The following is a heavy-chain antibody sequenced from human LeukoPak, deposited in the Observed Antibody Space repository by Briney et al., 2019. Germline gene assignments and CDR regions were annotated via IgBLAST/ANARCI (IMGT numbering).Heavy chain of an antibody. CDR2: IYYSGST. CDR3: ARGDLSHQDY. J-gene: IGHJ4*02. Sequence: PSETLSLTCTVSGGSISSYYWSWIRQPPGKGLEWIGYIYYSGSTNYNPSLKSRVTISVDTSKNQFSLKLSSVTAADTAVYYCARGDLSHQDYWGQGTLVTVSS. V-gene: IGHV4-59*01. D-gene: IGHD2-2*01. CDR1: GGSISSYY.